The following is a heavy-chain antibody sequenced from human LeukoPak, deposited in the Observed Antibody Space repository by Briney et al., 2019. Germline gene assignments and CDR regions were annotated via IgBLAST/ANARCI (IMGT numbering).Heavy chain of an antibody. CDR1: GGTFSSYA. D-gene: IGHD3-3*01. Sequence: ASVKVSCKASGGTFSSYAISWVRQAPGQGLEWMGGIIPIFGTANYTQKFQGRVTITADESTSTAYMELSSLRSEDTAVYYCARNYDFYNWFDPWGQGTLVTVSS. CDR3: ARNYDFYNWFDP. V-gene: IGHV1-69*13. CDR2: IIPIFGTA. J-gene: IGHJ5*02.